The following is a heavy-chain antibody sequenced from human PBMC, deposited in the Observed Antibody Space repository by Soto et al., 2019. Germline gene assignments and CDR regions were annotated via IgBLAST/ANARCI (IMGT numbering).Heavy chain of an antibody. Sequence: SETLSLTCIVSGGSINSSSYFWVWVRHPPGKGLEWIGSIYYSGSTYYNPSLRSRVTISVDTSKNQFSLKLSSVTAAETAVFYWARHYSSSARNWFEPWGQGTLVTVSS. CDR1: GGSINSSSYF. V-gene: IGHV4-39*01. CDR2: IYYSGST. D-gene: IGHD6-13*01. J-gene: IGHJ5*02. CDR3: ARHYSSSARNWFEP.